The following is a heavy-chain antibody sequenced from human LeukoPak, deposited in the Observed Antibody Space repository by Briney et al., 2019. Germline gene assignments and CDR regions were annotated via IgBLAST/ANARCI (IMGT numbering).Heavy chain of an antibody. J-gene: IGHJ4*02. Sequence: SETLSLTCAVSGGSISSSNWWSWVRQRPGKGLEWIGEIYHSGSTNYNPSLKSRVTISADKSKNQFSLKLSSVTAADTAVYYCARAGYGDSDFDYWGQGTLVTVSS. D-gene: IGHD4-17*01. CDR3: ARAGYGDSDFDY. V-gene: IGHV4-4*02. CDR1: GGSISSSNW. CDR2: IYHSGST.